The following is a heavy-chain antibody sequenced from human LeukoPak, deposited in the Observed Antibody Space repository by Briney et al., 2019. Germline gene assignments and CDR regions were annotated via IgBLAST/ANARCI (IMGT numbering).Heavy chain of an antibody. Sequence: SETLSLTCTVSGGSISSYCWSWIRQPPGKGLEWIGYIYYSGSTNYNPSLKSRVTISVDTSKNQFSLKLSSVTAADTAVYYCAASGDYDSSGYFWGQGTLVTVSS. V-gene: IGHV4-59*01. CDR2: IYYSGST. J-gene: IGHJ4*02. CDR1: GGSISSYC. CDR3: AASGDYDSSGYF. D-gene: IGHD3-22*01.